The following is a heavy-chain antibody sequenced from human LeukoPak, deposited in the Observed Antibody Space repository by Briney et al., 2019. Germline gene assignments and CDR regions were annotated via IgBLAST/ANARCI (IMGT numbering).Heavy chain of an antibody. J-gene: IGHJ5*02. D-gene: IGHD3-3*01. Sequence: SETLSLTCTVSGASISSSNYFWGWVRQPPGKGPEWIGSIYYSGSTYYNPSLKSRVTISVDTSKNQFSLRLSSVTAADTAVYYCAVNYDFWSIRFDPWGQGTLVTVSS. CDR3: AVNYDFWSIRFDP. CDR1: GASISSSNYF. CDR2: IYYSGST. V-gene: IGHV4-39*01.